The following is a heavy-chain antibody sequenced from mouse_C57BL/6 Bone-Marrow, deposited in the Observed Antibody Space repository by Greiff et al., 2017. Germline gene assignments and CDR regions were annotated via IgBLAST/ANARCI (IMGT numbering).Heavy chain of an antibody. CDR3: ALKTGD. CDR2: IYPGDGDT. J-gene: IGHJ2*01. D-gene: IGHD4-1*01. CDR1: GYAFSSSW. V-gene: IGHV1-82*01. Sequence: QVQLQQSGPELVKPGASVKISCKASGYAFSSSWMNWVKQRPGKGLEWIGRIYPGDGDTNYNGKFKGKATLTADKSSSTASMQLSSLTSEDSAVDFCALKTGDWGQGTTLTVSS.